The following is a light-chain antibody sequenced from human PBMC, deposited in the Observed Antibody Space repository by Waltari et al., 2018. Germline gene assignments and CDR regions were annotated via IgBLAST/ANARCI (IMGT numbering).Light chain of an antibody. CDR1: QSVSGSY. CDR2: GAS. J-gene: IGKJ1*01. Sequence: EIVLTQSPGPLSLSPGERATPSCRASQSVSGSYLAWYQQKPGQAPRLLIYGASNRATGIPDRFSGSGSGTDFTLTVSRLEPEDFAVYYCQQYGSSPQTFGQGTKVE. V-gene: IGKV3-20*01. CDR3: QQYGSSPQT.